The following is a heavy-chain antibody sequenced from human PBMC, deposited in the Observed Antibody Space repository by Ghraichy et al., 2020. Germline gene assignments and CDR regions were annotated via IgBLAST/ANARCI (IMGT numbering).Heavy chain of an antibody. CDR1: GFTFSTYS. V-gene: IGHV3-48*02. CDR3: ARASTVVRFFYFAGMDV. Sequence: LSLTCVGSGFTFSTYSMNWVRQSPGKGLEWGSYITSNSRTKSYGDSVKGRFTISRDNAQNSLYLQMNSLRDEDTAVYYCARASTVVRFFYFAGMDVWGQGTTVTVSS. J-gene: IGHJ6*02. D-gene: IGHD2-21*01. CDR2: ITSNSRTK.